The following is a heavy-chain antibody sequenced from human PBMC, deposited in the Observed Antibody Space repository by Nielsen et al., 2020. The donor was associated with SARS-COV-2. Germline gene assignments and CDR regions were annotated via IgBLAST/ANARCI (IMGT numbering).Heavy chain of an antibody. CDR2: ISSSSSYT. V-gene: IGHV3-11*05. CDR3: ARASPYSSSWSASFDY. J-gene: IGHJ4*02. CDR1: GFTFSDYY. Sequence: GGSLRLSCAASGFTFSDYYMSWIRQAPGKGLEWVSYISSSSSYTNYADSVKGRFTISRDNAKNSLYLQMNSLRAEDTAVYYCARASPYSSSWSASFDYWGQGTLVTVSS. D-gene: IGHD6-13*01.